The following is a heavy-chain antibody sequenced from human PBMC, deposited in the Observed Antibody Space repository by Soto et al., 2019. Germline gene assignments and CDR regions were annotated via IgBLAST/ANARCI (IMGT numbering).Heavy chain of an antibody. CDR3: AGVSGPQYYGRGV. CDR1: GGSISSSNW. J-gene: IGHJ6*04. D-gene: IGHD3-10*01. V-gene: IGHV4-4*02. CDR2: IYHSGST. Sequence: LSLTCAVSGGSISSSNWWSWVRKPPGKGLEWIGEIYHSGSTNYNPSLKSRVTISVDKSKNQFSLKLSSVTAADTAVYYCAGVSGPQYYGRGVWGEVTTVPASS.